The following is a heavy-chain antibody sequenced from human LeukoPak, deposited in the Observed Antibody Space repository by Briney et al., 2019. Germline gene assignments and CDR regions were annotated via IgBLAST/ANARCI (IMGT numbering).Heavy chain of an antibody. V-gene: IGHV4-59*01. CDR1: GGSINSYY. CDR3: ARDLAEYSGSFLFDY. CDR2: IYYAGST. J-gene: IGHJ4*02. Sequence: SETLSLTCTVSGGSINSYYWSWIRQPPGKGLEWIGYIYYAGSTNYNPSLKSRITISVDTSKNQFSLKLTSITAADTAVYYCARDLAEYSGSFLFDYWGQGTLVTVSS. D-gene: IGHD1-26*01.